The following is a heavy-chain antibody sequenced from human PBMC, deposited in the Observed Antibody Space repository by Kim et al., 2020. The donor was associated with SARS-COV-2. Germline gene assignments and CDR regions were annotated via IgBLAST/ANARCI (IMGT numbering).Heavy chain of an antibody. D-gene: IGHD3-22*01. J-gene: IGHJ4*02. CDR1: GFTFSSYG. V-gene: IGHV3-30*18. CDR3: AKEETYYFDSSGHYQTFYFAY. Sequence: GGSLRLSCAASGFTFSSYGMHWVRQAPGKGLEWVAVISYDGSNKYYADSVKGRFTISRDNSKNTLYLQMNSLRAEDTAVYYCAKEETYYFDSSGHYQTFYFAYWSQPSLLTPSS. CDR2: ISYDGSNK.